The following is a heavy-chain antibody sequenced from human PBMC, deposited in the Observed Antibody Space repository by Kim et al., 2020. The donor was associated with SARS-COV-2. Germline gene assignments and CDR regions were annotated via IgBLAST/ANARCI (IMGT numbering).Heavy chain of an antibody. Sequence: GGSLRLSCAASGFTFSSYEMNWVRQAPGKGLEWASYISSSGTTIYYADSVKGRLTISRDNAKKSLYLQMNSLRAEDTAVYYCAREPPRPGSYYSLDYWGQGTLVTVSS. CDR3: AREPPRPGSYYSLDY. CDR1: GFTFSSYE. J-gene: IGHJ4*02. D-gene: IGHD3-10*01. CDR2: ISSSGTTI. V-gene: IGHV3-48*03.